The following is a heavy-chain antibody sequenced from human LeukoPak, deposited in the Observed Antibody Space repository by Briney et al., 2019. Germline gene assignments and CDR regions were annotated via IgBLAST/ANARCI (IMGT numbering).Heavy chain of an antibody. CDR3: AELGITMIGGV. CDR2: INWNGGST. Sequence: GGSLRLSCAASGFTFSDYYISWIRQAPGKGLEWVSGINWNGGSTGYADSVKGRFTISRDNAKNSLYLQMNSLRAEDTAVYYCAELGITMIGGVWGKGTTVTISS. D-gene: IGHD3-10*02. V-gene: IGHV3-20*04. J-gene: IGHJ6*04. CDR1: GFTFSDYY.